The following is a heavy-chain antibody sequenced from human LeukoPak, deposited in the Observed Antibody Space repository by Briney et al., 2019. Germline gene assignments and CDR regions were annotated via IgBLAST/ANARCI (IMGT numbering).Heavy chain of an antibody. CDR3: AREPVVVPGYYGMDV. D-gene: IGHD2-2*01. Sequence: PSETLSLTCPVSGGSISRSSYYWGWIRQPPGKGLEWIGSIYYSGSTYYNPSLKSRVTISVDTSKNQFSLKLSSVTAADTAVYYCAREPVVVPGYYGMDVWGQGTTVTVSS. CDR2: IYYSGST. J-gene: IGHJ6*02. CDR1: GGSISRSSYY. V-gene: IGHV4-39*02.